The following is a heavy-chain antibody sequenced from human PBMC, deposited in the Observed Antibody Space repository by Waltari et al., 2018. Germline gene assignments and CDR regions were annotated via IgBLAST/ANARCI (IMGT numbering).Heavy chain of an antibody. Sequence: QLQLQESGSGLVKPSQTLSLTCAVSGGSISSGGYSWSWIRQPPGKGLEWLGYIYHSGVTYYIPSLKSRVTISVDRSKNQFSLKLSSVTAADTAVYYCARSQDLAAAGTIFDYWGQGTLVTVSS. CDR1: GGSISSGGYS. V-gene: IGHV4-30-2*01. D-gene: IGHD6-13*01. CDR3: ARSQDLAAAGTIFDY. CDR2: IYHSGVT. J-gene: IGHJ4*02.